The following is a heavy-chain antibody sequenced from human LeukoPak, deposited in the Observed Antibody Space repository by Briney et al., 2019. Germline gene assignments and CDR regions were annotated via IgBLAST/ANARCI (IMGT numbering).Heavy chain of an antibody. CDR3: TKNSAYDRSLGYYSYYMDV. V-gene: IGHV3-23*01. CDR1: GFTSSTYA. Sequence: PGGSLRLSCAASGFTSSTYAMTWVRQAPGKGLEWVSSITGSGERTYYADSVKGRFTISRDNSNNMVYLQMNSLRGEDTAVYYCTKNSAYDRSLGYYSYYMDVWGKGTTVTVSS. D-gene: IGHD5-12*01. CDR2: ITGSGERT. J-gene: IGHJ6*03.